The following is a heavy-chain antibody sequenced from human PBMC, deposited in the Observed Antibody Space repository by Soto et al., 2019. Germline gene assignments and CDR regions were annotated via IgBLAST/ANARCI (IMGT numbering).Heavy chain of an antibody. CDR1: GFTFSSYG. CDR2: IWYDGSNK. CDR3: AREGLNDDYYYYYMDV. V-gene: IGHV3-33*01. Sequence: GGSLRLSCAASGFTFSSYGMHWVRQAPGKGLEWVAVIWYDGSNKYYADSVKGRFTISRDNSKNTLYLQMNSLRAEDTAVYYCAREGLNDDYYYYYMDVWGKGTTVTVSS. J-gene: IGHJ6*03. D-gene: IGHD1-1*01.